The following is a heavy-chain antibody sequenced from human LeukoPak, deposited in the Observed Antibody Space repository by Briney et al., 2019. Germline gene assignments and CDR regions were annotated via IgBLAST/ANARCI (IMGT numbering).Heavy chain of an antibody. V-gene: IGHV4-59*01. J-gene: IGHJ4*02. D-gene: IGHD1-14*01. CDR1: GGSISPCY. CDR3: ARGGSGGTY. CDR2: IYYSGDT. Sequence: SETLSLTCSVSGGSISPCYWSWIRQPPGKGLEWIGYIYYSGDTNYNSSLESRVTISVDTSKNQFSLKLTSVTAADTAVYYCARGGSGGTYWGQGTLVVVSS.